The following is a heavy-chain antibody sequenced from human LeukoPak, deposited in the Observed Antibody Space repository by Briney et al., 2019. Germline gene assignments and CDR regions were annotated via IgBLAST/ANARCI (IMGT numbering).Heavy chain of an antibody. J-gene: IGHJ4*02. CDR3: AREALVGPTTVGFDY. CDR2: LSVYNANT. Sequence: ASVKVSCKASGYTFTSYAISWGRQAPGQGLEWMGWLSVYNANTNYAQKFQGRVTMTTATSTSTAYMELRSLRSDDTAVYYCAREALVGPTTVGFDYWGQGTLVTVSS. CDR1: GYTFTSYA. V-gene: IGHV1-18*01. D-gene: IGHD1-26*01.